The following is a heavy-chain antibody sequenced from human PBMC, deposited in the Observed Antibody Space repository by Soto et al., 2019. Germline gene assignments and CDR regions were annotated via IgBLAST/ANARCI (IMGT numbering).Heavy chain of an antibody. V-gene: IGHV3-11*06. J-gene: IGHJ4*02. CDR3: VKSGDNYNLLDY. D-gene: IGHD1-1*01. Sequence: GGSLRLSCAASGFTFSDHYMSWIRQAPGKGLEWIGYSSNSGSFTRYADSVKGRFSISRDNAKSSLYLQISSLRGDDTATYYCVKSGDNYNLLDYWGQGTTVTVYS. CDR1: GFTFSDHY. CDR2: SSNSGSFT.